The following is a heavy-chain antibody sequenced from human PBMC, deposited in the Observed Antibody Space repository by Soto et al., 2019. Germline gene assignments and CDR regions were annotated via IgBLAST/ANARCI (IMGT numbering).Heavy chain of an antibody. J-gene: IGHJ4*02. CDR2: IYHSGST. CDR3: ARQRTTVVTQAYFDH. Sequence: SETLSLTCAVSGGSISSSNWWSWVRQPPGKGLEWIGEIYHSGSTNYNPSLKSRVTMSVDTSKNQFSLTLNSVTAADAAVYYCARQRTTVVTQAYFDHWGQGTLVTVSS. D-gene: IGHD4-17*01. CDR1: GGSISSSNW. V-gene: IGHV4-4*02.